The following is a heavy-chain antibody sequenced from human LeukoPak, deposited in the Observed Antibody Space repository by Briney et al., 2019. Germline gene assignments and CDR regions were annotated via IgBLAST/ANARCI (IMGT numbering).Heavy chain of an antibody. D-gene: IGHD4-17*01. V-gene: IGHV3-23*01. J-gene: IGHJ6*02. Sequence: GGSLRLSCAASGFTFSSSAMNWVRQAPGKGLEWVSVISGSGGSTYYADSVKGRFTISRDNSKNTLYLQMNSLRAEDTAFYYCAKGHYGDYVTYGMDVWGQGTTVTVSS. CDR2: ISGSGGST. CDR3: AKGHYGDYVTYGMDV. CDR1: GFTFSSSA.